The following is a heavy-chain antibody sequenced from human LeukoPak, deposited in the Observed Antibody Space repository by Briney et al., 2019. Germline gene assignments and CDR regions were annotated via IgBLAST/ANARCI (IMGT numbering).Heavy chain of an antibody. CDR3: ARDFGISAPPAY. Sequence: ASVKVSCKASGGTFSSYAISWVRQAPGQGLEWMGRISPYNGNTNYAQNLQGRVTMMIDTSTTTVYMELRSLRSEDTAVYYCARDFGISAPPAYWGQGTLVIVSS. CDR1: GGTFSSYA. V-gene: IGHV1-18*01. J-gene: IGHJ4*02. D-gene: IGHD6-13*01. CDR2: ISPYNGNT.